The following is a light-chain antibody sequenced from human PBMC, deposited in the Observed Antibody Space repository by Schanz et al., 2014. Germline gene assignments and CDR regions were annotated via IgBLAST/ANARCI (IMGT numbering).Light chain of an antibody. CDR2: NAS. V-gene: IGKV3D-20*02. Sequence: EIVLTQSPGTLSLSPGERATLSCRASQSVSSSYLAWYQQKPGQAPRLLIYNASNRATGIPARFSGSGSGTDFTLTISSLEPEDFALYYCQQRSNWPPTITFGGGTKVEIK. CDR1: QSVSSSY. CDR3: QQRSNWPPTIT. J-gene: IGKJ4*01.